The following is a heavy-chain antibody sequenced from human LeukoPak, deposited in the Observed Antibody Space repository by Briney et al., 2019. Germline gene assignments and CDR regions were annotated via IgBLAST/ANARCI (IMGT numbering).Heavy chain of an antibody. V-gene: IGHV6-1*01. Sequence: SQTLSLTCAISGDSVSSNRAGWNWIRQSPSRGLEWLGRICYRSKWYDGYAVSVKSRITINPDTSKNQFSLQLNSVTPEDTAVYYCARGDWISGFDPWGQGTLVTVSS. J-gene: IGHJ5*02. CDR1: GDSVSSNRAG. D-gene: IGHD3/OR15-3a*01. CDR3: ARGDWISGFDP. CDR2: ICYRSKWYD.